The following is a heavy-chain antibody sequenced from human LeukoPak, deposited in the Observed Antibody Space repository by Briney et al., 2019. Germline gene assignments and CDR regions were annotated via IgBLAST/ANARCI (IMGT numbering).Heavy chain of an antibody. Sequence: SVKVSCKASGFTFTTSAVQWVRQARGQRLEWIRRIVVGSGNTDHAQKFQGRLTITRDISTSTAYMELSSLTSDDTAVYYCAAVPNANAWYWDDAFDIWGQGTMVTVSS. CDR1: GFTFTTSA. V-gene: IGHV1-58*01. CDR2: IVVGSGNT. D-gene: IGHD2-8*02. CDR3: AAVPNANAWYWDDAFDI. J-gene: IGHJ3*02.